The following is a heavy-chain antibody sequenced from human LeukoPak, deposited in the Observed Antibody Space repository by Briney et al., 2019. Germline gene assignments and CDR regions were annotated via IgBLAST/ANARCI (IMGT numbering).Heavy chain of an antibody. J-gene: IGHJ4*02. D-gene: IGHD2-2*01. V-gene: IGHV3-11*01. CDR1: GFTFSDYY. Sequence: GGSLRLSCAASGFTFSDYYMSWIRQAPGKGLEWVSYISSSGSTIYYADSVRGRFTISRDNAKNSLYLQMNSLRAEDTAVYYCARRYCSSTSCRNYFDYWGQETLVTVSS. CDR2: ISSSGSTI. CDR3: ARRYCSSTSCRNYFDY.